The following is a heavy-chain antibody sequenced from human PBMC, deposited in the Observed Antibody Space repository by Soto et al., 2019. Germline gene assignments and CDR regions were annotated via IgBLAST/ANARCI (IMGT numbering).Heavy chain of an antibody. Sequence: QVQLQESGPGLVKPSQTLSLTCTVSGGSISSGGYYWSWIRQHPGKGLEWIGYIYYSGSTYYNPSLTSRVTISVDTSKNQFSLKLSSVTAADTAVYYCARVPKNYDILTGYYTWYYYYMDVWGKGTTVTVSS. CDR1: GGSISSGGYY. CDR2: IYYSGST. CDR3: ARVPKNYDILTGYYTWYYYYMDV. D-gene: IGHD3-9*01. V-gene: IGHV4-31*03. J-gene: IGHJ6*03.